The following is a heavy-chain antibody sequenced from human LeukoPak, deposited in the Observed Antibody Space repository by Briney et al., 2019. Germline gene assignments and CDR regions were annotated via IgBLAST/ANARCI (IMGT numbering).Heavy chain of an antibody. CDR3: ASSGNYRFDY. V-gene: IGHV3-21*01. D-gene: IGHD1-26*01. CDR1: GFTFSDYA. J-gene: IGHJ4*02. Sequence: GGSLRLSCAASGFTFSDYAMNWVRQAPGKGLEWVSTISGSGGNTYYADSVKGRFTISRDNAKNSLYLQMNSLRAEDTAVYYCASSGNYRFDYWGQGTLVTVSS. CDR2: ISGSGGNT.